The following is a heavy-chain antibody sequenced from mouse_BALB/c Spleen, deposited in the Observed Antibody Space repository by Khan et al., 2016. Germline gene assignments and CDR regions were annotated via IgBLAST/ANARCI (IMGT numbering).Heavy chain of an antibody. D-gene: IGHD1-1*01. CDR3: ARYHGSTNLRWMDY. V-gene: IGHV3-8*02. Sequence: EVQLQESGPSLVKLSQTLSLICSVTGDSITSGYWNWIRKFPGNKLEYMGHISHSGSTYYNPSLKSRISITRDTSKNQYYLQLNSVTTEDTATYHNARYHGSTNLRWMDYWGQETSITVSS. J-gene: IGHJ4*01. CDR1: GDSITSGY. CDR2: ISHSGST.